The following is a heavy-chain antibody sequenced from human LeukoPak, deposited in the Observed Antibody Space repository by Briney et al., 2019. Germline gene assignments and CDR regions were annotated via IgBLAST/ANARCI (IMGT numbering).Heavy chain of an antibody. CDR3: ARNFDMKGFDP. V-gene: IGHV1-2*02. D-gene: IGHD3-9*01. J-gene: IGHJ5*02. CDR2: INSDSGFT. Sequence: VASVKVSCKASGYTFTGYYMNWVRQAPGQGLEWMGWINSDSGFTKYAQKFQSSVTMTRDTSITTAYMDLTRLTSDDPAVYYCARNFDMKGFDPWGQGTLVTVCS. CDR1: GYTFTGYY.